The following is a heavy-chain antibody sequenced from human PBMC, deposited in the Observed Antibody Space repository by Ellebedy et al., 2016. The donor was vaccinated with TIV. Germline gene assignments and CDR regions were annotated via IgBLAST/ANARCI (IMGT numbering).Heavy chain of an antibody. CDR1: DFTVSRNY. CDR3: ARGYNRAFDS. J-gene: IGHJ4*02. V-gene: IGHV3-53*01. Sequence: PGGSLRLSCAASDFTVSRNYVSWVRQAPGTGLEWVSHFSRDGNTYYADSVTGRFTISRDNSKKTLYLQMNSLRAYDTAVYYCARGYNRAFDSWGQGTLVIVSS. D-gene: IGHD3-10*01. CDR2: FSRDGNT.